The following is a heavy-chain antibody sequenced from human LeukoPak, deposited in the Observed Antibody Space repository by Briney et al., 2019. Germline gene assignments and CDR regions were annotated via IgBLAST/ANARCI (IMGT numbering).Heavy chain of an antibody. CDR1: GFIATSNY. J-gene: IGHJ4*02. D-gene: IGHD3-9*01. Sequence: GGSLRLSCSFSGFIATSNYMAWVRQSPGKGLEWVAVISYDGSNKYYVDSVKGRFTISRDNSKNTLYVQMNSLGVEDTAVYYCVKDYYDILNGYAMGVGDYWGQGTLVTVSS. CDR2: ISYDGSNK. V-gene: IGHV3-30*18. CDR3: VKDYYDILNGYAMGVGDY.